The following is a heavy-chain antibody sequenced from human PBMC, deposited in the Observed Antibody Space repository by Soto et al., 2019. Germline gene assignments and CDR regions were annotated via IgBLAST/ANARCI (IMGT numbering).Heavy chain of an antibody. CDR1: GFTFSSSA. Sequence: GGSLRLSCATSGFTFSSSAMNWVRQAPGKGLEWVSTISDGGRFTYYADSVKGRFTISRDDSKKTLFLQMHSLRAEDTAVYYCAKSGPTNYFEYWCQGSRVTVSS. J-gene: IGHJ4*02. CDR2: ISDGGRFT. V-gene: IGHV3-23*01. D-gene: IGHD2-8*01. CDR3: AKSGPTNYFEY.